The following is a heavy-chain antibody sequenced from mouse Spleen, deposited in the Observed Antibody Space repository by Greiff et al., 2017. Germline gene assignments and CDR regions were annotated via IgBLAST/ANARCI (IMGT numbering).Heavy chain of an antibody. D-gene: IGHD2-3*01. J-gene: IGHJ4*01. Sequence: EVKLMESGPGLVKPSQSLSLTCSVTGYSITSGYYWYWIRQFPGNKLEWMGYISYDGSNNYNPSLKNRISITRDTSKNQFFLKLNSVTTEDTATYYCARGDYDGYYYAMDYWGQGTSVTVSS. CDR2: ISYDGSN. V-gene: IGHV3-6*01. CDR1: GYSITSGYY. CDR3: ARGDYDGYYYAMDY.